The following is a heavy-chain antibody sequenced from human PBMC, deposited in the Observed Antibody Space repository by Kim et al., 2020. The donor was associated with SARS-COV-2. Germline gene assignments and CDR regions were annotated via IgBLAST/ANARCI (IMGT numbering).Heavy chain of an antibody. Sequence: VKGRFTISRDNSKNTLYLQMTSLRAEDTAVYYCAKDRGGGSSGYYSAFDIWGQGTMVTVSS. J-gene: IGHJ3*02. D-gene: IGHD3-22*01. V-gene: IGHV3-33*06. CDR3: AKDRGGGSSGYYSAFDI.